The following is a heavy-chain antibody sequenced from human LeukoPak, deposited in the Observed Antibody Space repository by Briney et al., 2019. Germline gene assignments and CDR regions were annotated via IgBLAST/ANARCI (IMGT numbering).Heavy chain of an antibody. J-gene: IGHJ4*02. Sequence: SQTLSLTCTVSVGSISSGDDYWSWIRQPPGKGLEWIGYIYYSGIAYYNPSLKSRVTISVDTSKNQFSLKLSSVTAADTAVYYCASYGDYFDYWGQGTLVTVSS. CDR3: ASYGDYFDY. CDR1: VGSISSGDDY. D-gene: IGHD4-17*01. V-gene: IGHV4-30-4*01. CDR2: IYYSGIA.